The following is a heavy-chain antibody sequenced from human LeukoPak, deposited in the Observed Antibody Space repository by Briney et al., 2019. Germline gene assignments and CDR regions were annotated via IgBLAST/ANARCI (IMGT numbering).Heavy chain of an antibody. CDR3: ATYPGAFDY. CDR1: GYTLTELS. J-gene: IGHJ4*02. Sequence: ASVKVSCKGAGYTLTELSMHWVRQAPGKGLEWMGWISAYNGNTNYAQKLQGRVTMTTDTSTSTAYMELRSLRSDDTAVYYCATYPGAFDYWGQGTLVTVSS. CDR2: ISAYNGNT. V-gene: IGHV1-18*01.